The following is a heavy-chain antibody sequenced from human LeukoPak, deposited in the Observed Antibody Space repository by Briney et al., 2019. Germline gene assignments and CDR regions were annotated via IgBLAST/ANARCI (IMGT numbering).Heavy chain of an antibody. CDR3: TRRDYYYYSMDV. CDR2: ISTASSYT. CDR1: GFTFSTYA. Sequence: PGGSLRLSCAASGFTFSTYAVSWVRQAPGKGLEWVSSISTASSYTSYADSVKGRFTISRDNAKNSVFLQMDSLRVEDTALYYCTRRDYYYYSMDVWGKGTTVTVSS. V-gene: IGHV3-21*01. J-gene: IGHJ6*03.